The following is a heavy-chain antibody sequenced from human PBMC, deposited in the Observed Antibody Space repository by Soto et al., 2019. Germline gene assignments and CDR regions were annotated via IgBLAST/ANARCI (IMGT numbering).Heavy chain of an antibody. CDR1: RFTFSDFA. CDR2: IGGGGTDT. V-gene: IGHV3-23*01. D-gene: IGHD1-20*01. CDR3: AKDAVPYNGKWDWFDS. J-gene: IGHJ5*01. Sequence: DVQLLESGGGLVQPGGSLTLSCAASRFTFSDFAMSWVLQAPGKGLEWVSSIGGGGTDTYYADSVKARFTISRDNSKNTLYLQMDGLRDEDTAVYYCAKDAVPYNGKWDWFDSWGQGTLVIVSS.